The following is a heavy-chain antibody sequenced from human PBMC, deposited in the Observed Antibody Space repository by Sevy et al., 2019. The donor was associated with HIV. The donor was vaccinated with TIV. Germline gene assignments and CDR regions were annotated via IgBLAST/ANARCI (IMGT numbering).Heavy chain of an antibody. Sequence: ASVKVSCRASGYTFRNYGISWVRQAPGQGLEWLGWISAYTGDTDFAQKVKARVTLTSDTSTNTAYLELRSLRSDDTAVYYWAGDEAQGVVGLPGSMWGGIDYWGQGTLVTVSS. CDR2: ISAYTGDT. V-gene: IGHV1-18*01. J-gene: IGHJ4*02. D-gene: IGHD2-2*01. CDR1: GYTFRNYG. CDR3: AGDEAQGVVGLPGSMWGGIDY.